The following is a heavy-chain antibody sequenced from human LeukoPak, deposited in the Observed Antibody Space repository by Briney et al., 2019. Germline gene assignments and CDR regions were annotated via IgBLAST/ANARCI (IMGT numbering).Heavy chain of an antibody. CDR1: GGTFSSYA. CDR2: IIPIFGTA. CDR3: ARGLWFGDEFGY. Sequence: SVKVSCKASGGTFSSYAISWVRQAPGQGLEWMGGIIPIFGTANYAQKFQGRVTITADESTSTAYMELSSLRSEDTAVYYCARGLWFGDEFGYWGQGTLVTVSS. J-gene: IGHJ4*02. D-gene: IGHD3-10*01. V-gene: IGHV1-69*01.